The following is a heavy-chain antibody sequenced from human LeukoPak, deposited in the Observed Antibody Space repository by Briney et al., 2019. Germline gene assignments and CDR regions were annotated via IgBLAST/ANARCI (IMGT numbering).Heavy chain of an antibody. CDR1: GFTFTKYA. D-gene: IGHD3-10*01. CDR3: AKNRYYGSGSYGWFDP. J-gene: IGHJ5*02. V-gene: IGHV3-23*01. Sequence: PGGSLRLSCAGSGFTFTKYALIWVRQAPGKGLEWVSAIRGSGGSTLYADSVKGRFTVSGDNSRDTLYLQMNSLRAEDTAIYYCAKNRYYGSGSYGWFDPWGQGSLVTVSS. CDR2: IRGSGGST.